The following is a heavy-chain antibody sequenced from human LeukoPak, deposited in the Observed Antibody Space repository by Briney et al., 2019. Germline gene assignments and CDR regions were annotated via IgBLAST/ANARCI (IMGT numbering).Heavy chain of an antibody. D-gene: IGHD1-26*01. CDR3: ARDPRYSGSYDYYYYMDV. Sequence: ASVKVSCKASGYTFTSYGISWVRQAPGQGLEWMGWISAYNGNTDYAQKFQGRVTMTTDTSTSTAYMELRSLRSDDTAVYYCARDPRYSGSYDYYYYMDVWGKGTTVTVSS. CDR1: GYTFTSYG. J-gene: IGHJ6*03. CDR2: ISAYNGNT. V-gene: IGHV1-18*01.